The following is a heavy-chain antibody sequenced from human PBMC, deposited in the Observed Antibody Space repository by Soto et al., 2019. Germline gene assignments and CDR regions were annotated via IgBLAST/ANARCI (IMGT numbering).Heavy chain of an antibody. J-gene: IGHJ4*02. CDR2: ISSSGTFK. V-gene: IGHV3-21*01. CDR3: ARDPHHGGTSSWDADS. Sequence: GGSLRLSGEASGFIFTTNSMNWVRQVPGKGLQWLSSISSSGTFKSYGDSVKGRFTISRDNAKNSLFLQMNNLSGEDTGLYYCARDPHHGGTSSWDADSRGQGTMVLV. CDR1: GFIFTTNS. D-gene: IGHD2-15*01.